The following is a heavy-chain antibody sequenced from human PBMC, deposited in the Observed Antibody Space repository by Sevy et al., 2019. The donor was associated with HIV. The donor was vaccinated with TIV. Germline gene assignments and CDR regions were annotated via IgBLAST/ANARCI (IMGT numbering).Heavy chain of an antibody. CDR2: IYSGGST. Sequence: GGSLRLSCAASGFTVSSNYMSWVRQAPGKGLEWVSVIYSGGSTYYADSVKGRFTISRDNSKNTLYLQMNSLRAEDTAVYYCERIKPYYDFWSGYYNYFDYWGQGTLVTVSS. CDR1: GFTVSSNY. CDR3: ERIKPYYDFWSGYYNYFDY. J-gene: IGHJ4*02. D-gene: IGHD3-3*01. V-gene: IGHV3-53*01.